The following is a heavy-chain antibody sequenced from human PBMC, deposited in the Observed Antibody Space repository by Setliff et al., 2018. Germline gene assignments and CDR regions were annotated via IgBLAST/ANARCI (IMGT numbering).Heavy chain of an antibody. J-gene: IGHJ4*02. CDR3: ARTPYYYDTAGYDF. Sequence: PSETLSLTCTVSGGSISSYYWSWIRQPAGKGLEWIWHIYTTGSTNYNPSLKXXVTLSVXXXKXXXXXXXXXXXXXXXXXXYCARTPYYYDTAGYDFWGQGTLVTVSS. CDR2: IYTTGST. CDR1: GGSISSYY. D-gene: IGHD3-22*01. V-gene: IGHV4-4*07.